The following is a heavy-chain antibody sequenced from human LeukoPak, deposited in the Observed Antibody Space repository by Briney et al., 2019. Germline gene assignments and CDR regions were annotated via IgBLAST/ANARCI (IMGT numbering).Heavy chain of an antibody. V-gene: IGHV3-21*01. J-gene: IGHJ3*02. CDR1: GFTFSSYS. CDR2: ISSSSSYI. D-gene: IGHD3-16*02. Sequence: VGSLRLSCAASGFTFSSYSMNWVRQAPGKGLEWVSSISSSSSYIYYADSLKGRFPISRDNAKNSLYLQMNSLRAEDTAVYYCAREVSEAFDMWGQGTMVTVSS. CDR3: AREVSEAFDM.